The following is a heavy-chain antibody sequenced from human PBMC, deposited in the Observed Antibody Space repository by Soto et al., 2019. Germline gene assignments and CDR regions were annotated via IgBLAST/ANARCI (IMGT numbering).Heavy chain of an antibody. CDR1: GYTFTSYG. D-gene: IGHD3-3*01. Sequence: QVQLVQSGAEVKKPGASVKVSCKASGYTFTSYGISWVRQAPGQGLEWMGWISAYNGNTNYAQKLQGRVTMTTDTSTSTAYMQLRRLRSDDTAVYYCATDRRDFGVVIIEVYYLDVWGKGTTDTVSS. CDR2: ISAYNGNT. J-gene: IGHJ6*03. V-gene: IGHV1-18*01. CDR3: ATDRRDFGVVIIEVYYLDV.